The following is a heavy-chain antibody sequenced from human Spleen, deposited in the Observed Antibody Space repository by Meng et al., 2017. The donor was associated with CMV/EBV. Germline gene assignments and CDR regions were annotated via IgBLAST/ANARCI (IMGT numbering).Heavy chain of an antibody. Sequence: CAGYGGSFSGYYWSWIRQPPGKGLEWIGEINHSGSTNYNPSLKSRVTISVDTSKNQFSLKLSSVTAADTAVYYCASRIAAAGRLVDYWGQGTLVTVSS. V-gene: IGHV4-34*01. CDR2: INHSGST. CDR3: ASRIAAAGRLVDY. D-gene: IGHD6-13*01. CDR1: GGSFSGYY. J-gene: IGHJ4*02.